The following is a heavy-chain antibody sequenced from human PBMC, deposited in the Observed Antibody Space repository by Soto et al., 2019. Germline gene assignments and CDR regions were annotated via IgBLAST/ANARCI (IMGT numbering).Heavy chain of an antibody. J-gene: IGHJ5*02. V-gene: IGHV4-4*02. CDR1: GGSISSSNW. CDR3: ARGTADTSYNWFDP. CDR2: IYHSGST. Sequence: SETLSLTCAVSGGSISSSNWWSWVRQPPGKGLEWIGEIYHSGSTNYNPSLKSRVTISVDKSKNQFSLKLSSVTAADTAVYYCARGTADTSYNWFDPWGQGTLVTVSS. D-gene: IGHD2-15*01.